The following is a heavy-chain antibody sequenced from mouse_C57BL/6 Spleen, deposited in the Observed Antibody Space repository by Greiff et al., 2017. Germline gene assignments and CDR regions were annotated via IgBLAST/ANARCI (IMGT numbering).Heavy chain of an antibody. Sequence: QVQLQQPGAELVRPGSSVKLSCKASGYTFTSYWMHWVKQRPIQGLEWIGNIDPSDSETHYNQKFKDKATLTVDKSSSTAYMQLSSLTSEDSAVYYCARDCLGRGYFDYWGQGTTLTVSS. CDR2: IDPSDSET. CDR3: ARDCLGRGYFDY. CDR1: GYTFTSYW. J-gene: IGHJ2*01. V-gene: IGHV1-52*01. D-gene: IGHD4-1*01.